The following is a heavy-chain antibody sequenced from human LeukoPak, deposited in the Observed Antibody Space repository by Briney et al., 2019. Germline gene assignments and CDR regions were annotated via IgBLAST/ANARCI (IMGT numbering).Heavy chain of an antibody. V-gene: IGHV1-8*01. D-gene: IGHD4-11*01. CDR3: ARGSWRGSDYKFDP. CDR1: GYTFTSYD. Sequence: ASVKVSCKASGYTFTSYDINWVRQAAGQGLEWMGWMNPNSGNTGYAQKFQGRVTMTRNTSISTAYMELSSLRSEDTAVYYCARGSWRGSDYKFDPWGQGTLVTVSS. CDR2: MNPNSGNT. J-gene: IGHJ5*02.